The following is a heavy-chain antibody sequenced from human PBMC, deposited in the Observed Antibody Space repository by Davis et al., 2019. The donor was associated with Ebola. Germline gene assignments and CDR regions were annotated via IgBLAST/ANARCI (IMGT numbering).Heavy chain of an antibody. J-gene: IGHJ4*02. D-gene: IGHD1-26*01. Sequence: MPSETLSLTCTVSGGSISSSSYYWGWIRQPPGKGLEWIGSIYYSGSTYYNPSLKSRVTISVDTSKNQFSLKLSSVTAADTAVYYCADPTSGTGWGQGTLVTVSS. V-gene: IGHV4-39*01. CDR1: GGSISSSSYY. CDR2: IYYSGST. CDR3: ADPTSGTG.